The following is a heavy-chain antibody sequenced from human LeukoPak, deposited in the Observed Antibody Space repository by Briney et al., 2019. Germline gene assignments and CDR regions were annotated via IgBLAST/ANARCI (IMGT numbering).Heavy chain of an antibody. CDR1: GDSVSSNSAA. CDR2: AYYRSMWHH. V-gene: IGHV6-1*01. D-gene: IGHD2-21*02. J-gene: IGHJ4*02. Sequence: SQILSLTCAISGDSVSSNSAAWNWIRQSPSRGLEWLGRAYYRSMWHHDYAESVKNRMTISPDTSKNQFSLHLNSVTPEDTAVYYCAREVDIVMATAVNFDFWGQGTLVTVSS. CDR3: AREVDIVMATAVNFDF.